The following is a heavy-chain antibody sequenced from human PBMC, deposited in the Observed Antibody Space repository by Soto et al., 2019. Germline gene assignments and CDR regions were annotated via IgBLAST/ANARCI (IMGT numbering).Heavy chain of an antibody. V-gene: IGHV3-7*01. D-gene: IGHD2-2*01. J-gene: IGHJ6*02. CDR3: ARWGDGCSSTSCYSNTYSYGMAF. CDR1: GFTFSSYW. CDR2: IKQDGSEK. Sequence: GGSLRLSCAASGFTFSSYWMSWVRQAPGKGLEWVANIKQDGSEKYYVDSVKGRFTISRDNAKNSLYLQMNSLRAEDTAVYYCARWGDGCSSTSCYSNTYSYGMAFWGQGTTVTAS.